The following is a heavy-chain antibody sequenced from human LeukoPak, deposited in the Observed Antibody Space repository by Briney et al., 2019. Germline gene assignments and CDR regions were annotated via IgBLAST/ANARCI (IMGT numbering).Heavy chain of an antibody. J-gene: IGHJ4*02. Sequence: SETLSLTCSVSGGSISSYHWSWIRQPAGKGLEWIGRIYSSGSTNYNPSLKSRVTISGDKSKNQLSLKLSSVTAADTAVYYCARDSAYSSGYYYFDYWGQGTLVTVSS. V-gene: IGHV4-4*07. CDR1: GGSISSYH. CDR3: ARDSAYSSGYYYFDY. CDR2: IYSSGST. D-gene: IGHD6-25*01.